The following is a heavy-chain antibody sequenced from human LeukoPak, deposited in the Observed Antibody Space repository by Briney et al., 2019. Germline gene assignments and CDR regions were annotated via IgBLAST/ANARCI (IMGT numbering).Heavy chain of an antibody. J-gene: IGHJ4*02. CDR3: AKDLRYYSPTIDF. V-gene: IGHV3-30*18. D-gene: IGHD3-10*01. CDR1: GFTFSNYG. CDR2: ISFDGTNK. Sequence: GGSLRLSCAAPGFTFSNYGMHWVRQAAGKGLEWVAVISFDGTNKYYGDSVKGRFTISRDNSKNTLYLQMNSLRAEDTAVYYCAKDLRYYSPTIDFWGQGTLVTVSS.